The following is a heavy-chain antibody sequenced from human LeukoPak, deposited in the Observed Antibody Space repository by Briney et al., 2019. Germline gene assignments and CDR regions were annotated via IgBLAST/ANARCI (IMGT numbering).Heavy chain of an antibody. J-gene: IGHJ4*02. CDR3: ASSSGYTSFDY. Sequence: PSETLSLTCTVSGGSISSSSYYWGWIRQPPGKGLEWIGSIHYSGSTYYNPSLKSRVTISVDTSKNQFSLKLSSVTAADTAVYYCASSSGYTSFDYWGQGTLVTVSS. D-gene: IGHD3-22*01. V-gene: IGHV4-39*01. CDR2: IHYSGST. CDR1: GGSISSSSYY.